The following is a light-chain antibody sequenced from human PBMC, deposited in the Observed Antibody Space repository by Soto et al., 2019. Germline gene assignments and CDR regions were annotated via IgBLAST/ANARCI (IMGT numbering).Light chain of an antibody. CDR2: DAS. CDR3: QQRSDWPST. CDR1: QSVSSY. V-gene: IGKV3-11*01. Sequence: EIVLTQSPATLSLSPGERATLSCRASQSVSSYLAWYQQKPGQAPRLLIYDASNRVTGIPARFSGSGSGTDFTLTISSLEPDDFAVYYCQQRSDWPSTVGGGTKVQIK. J-gene: IGKJ4*01.